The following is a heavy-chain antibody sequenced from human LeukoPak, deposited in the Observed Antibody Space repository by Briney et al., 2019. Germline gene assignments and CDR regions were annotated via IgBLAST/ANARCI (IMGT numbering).Heavy chain of an antibody. Sequence: PGGSLRLSCAASGFAFSDYGMNWVRQAPGKGLEWVSSISSGSAYIYYADSLKGRFTISRDNSKNTLYLQMNSLRAEDTAVYYCAKSLLTLGIATSDPWGQGTLVTVSS. V-gene: IGHV3-21*01. J-gene: IGHJ5*02. D-gene: IGHD6-13*01. CDR3: AKSLLTLGIATSDP. CDR2: ISSGSAYI. CDR1: GFAFSDYG.